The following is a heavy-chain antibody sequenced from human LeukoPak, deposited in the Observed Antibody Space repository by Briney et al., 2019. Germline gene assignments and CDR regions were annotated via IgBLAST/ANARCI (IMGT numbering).Heavy chain of an antibody. V-gene: IGHV3-9*01. CDR2: ISWNSGSI. CDR3: AKGWFGELLDDYFDY. J-gene: IGHJ4*02. Sequence: GGSLRLSCAASGFTFDDYAMHWVRQAPGKGLEWVSGISWNSGSIGYADSVKGRFTISRDNAKNSLYLQMNSLRAEDTALYYCAKGWFGELLDDYFDYWGQGTLVTVSS. CDR1: GFTFDDYA. D-gene: IGHD3-10*01.